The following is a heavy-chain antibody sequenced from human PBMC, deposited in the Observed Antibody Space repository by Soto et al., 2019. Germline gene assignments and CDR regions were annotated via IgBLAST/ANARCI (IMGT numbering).Heavy chain of an antibody. J-gene: IGHJ4*02. CDR2: IPYDGSNQ. CDR3: AKDQASGQGSFDS. CDR1: GFTFNIYG. Sequence: RRLSCAASGFTFNIYGMHWVRQAPDKGLEWVALIPYDGSNQYYADSVKGRFTISRDNSKNTLFLQMNSLRADDTAVYYCAKDQASGQGSFDSWGQGTLVTVSS. V-gene: IGHV3-30*18.